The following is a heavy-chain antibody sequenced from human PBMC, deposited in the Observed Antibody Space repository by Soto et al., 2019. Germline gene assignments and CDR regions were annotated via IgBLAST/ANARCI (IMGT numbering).Heavy chain of an antibody. V-gene: IGHV1-3*05. D-gene: IGHD2-15*01. CDR2: INAGNGNT. J-gene: IGHJ6*02. Sequence: QVQLVQSGAEEKKPGASVKVSCKASGYTFTSYAMHWVRQAPGQRLEWMGWINAGNGNTKYSQKFQGRVTITRDTSASTAYMELSSLRSEDTAVYYCARVGSGGSCYSLGMDVWGQGTTVTVSS. CDR3: ARVGSGGSCYSLGMDV. CDR1: GYTFTSYA.